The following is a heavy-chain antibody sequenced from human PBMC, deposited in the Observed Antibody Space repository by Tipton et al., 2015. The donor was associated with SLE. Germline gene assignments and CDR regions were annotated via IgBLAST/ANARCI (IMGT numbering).Heavy chain of an antibody. CDR2: ISSNGGST. CDR1: GFTFSSYA. D-gene: IGHD6-19*01. J-gene: IGHJ3*02. Sequence: SLRLSCSASGFTFSSYAMHWVRQAPGKGLEYVSAISSNGGSTYYADSVKGRFTISRDNSKNTLYLQMSSLRAGDTAVYYCARGSSGWYYGAFDIWGQGTMVTVSS. CDR3: ARGSSGWYYGAFDI. V-gene: IGHV3-64D*06.